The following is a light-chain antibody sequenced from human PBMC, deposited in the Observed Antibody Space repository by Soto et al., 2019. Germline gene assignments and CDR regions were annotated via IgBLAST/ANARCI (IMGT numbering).Light chain of an antibody. J-gene: IGKJ1*01. CDR3: QQYGRTSWT. CDR1: QSVSTNF. CDR2: GAS. V-gene: IGKV3-20*01. Sequence: EIVLMQSPGTLSLSPGEGATLSCRASQSVSTNFFAWYQQKPGQAPRLLIYGASTRATGIPDRFSGSGSGTDFTLTISRLEPEDFAVYYCQQYGRTSWTFGQGTKVDIK.